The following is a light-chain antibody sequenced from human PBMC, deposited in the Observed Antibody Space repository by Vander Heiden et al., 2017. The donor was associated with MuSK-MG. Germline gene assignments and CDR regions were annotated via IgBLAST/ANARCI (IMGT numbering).Light chain of an antibody. CDR2: AAS. Sequence: DIQMTQSASSLSASVGDRVTITCRASQSISSYLNWYQQKPGKAPKLLLYAASSLQSGVPSRFSGSGSGTDLTLTISSLQPEDFATYYCHQSYSTPSFTFGHGTKVDIK. CDR1: QSISSY. J-gene: IGKJ3*01. CDR3: HQSYSTPSFT. V-gene: IGKV1-39*01.